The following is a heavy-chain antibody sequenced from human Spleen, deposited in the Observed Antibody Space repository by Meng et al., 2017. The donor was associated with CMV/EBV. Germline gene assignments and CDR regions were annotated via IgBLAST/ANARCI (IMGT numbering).Heavy chain of an antibody. J-gene: IGHJ1*01. D-gene: IGHD2-2*02. V-gene: IGHV3-30*12. CDR1: GFTFTNYG. CDR3: AKVDIVVVPAAILIIAEYFHH. CDR2: ISYDGSNK. Sequence: GESLKISCAASGFTFTNYGMHWVRQAPDKGLEWVAVISYDGSNKYYADSVKGRFTISRDNSKNTLYLQMNSLRAEDTAIYYCAKVDIVVVPAAILIIAEYFHHWGQGTLVTVSS.